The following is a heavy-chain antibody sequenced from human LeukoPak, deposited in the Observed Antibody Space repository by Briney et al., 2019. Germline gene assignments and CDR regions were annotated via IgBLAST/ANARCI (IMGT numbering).Heavy chain of an antibody. Sequence: PGGSLRLSCAASGFTFDDYTMHWVRQAPGKGLEWVSLISWDGGSTYYADSVKGRFTISRDNSKNSLYLQMNSLRTEDTALYYCAKDIGAGNWNYVWGYGFEYWGQGTLVTVSS. CDR1: GFTFDDYT. CDR2: ISWDGGST. V-gene: IGHV3-43*01. J-gene: IGHJ4*02. D-gene: IGHD1-7*01. CDR3: AKDIGAGNWNYVWGYGFEY.